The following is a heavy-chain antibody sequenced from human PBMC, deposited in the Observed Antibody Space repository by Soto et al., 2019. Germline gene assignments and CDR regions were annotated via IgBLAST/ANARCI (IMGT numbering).Heavy chain of an antibody. V-gene: IGHV4-34*01. Sequence: PSETLSLNCAVYGGSFSGYYWSWIRQRPGKGLEWIGEINYRGSTNYNPSLKSRVTISVDTSKNQFSLKLSSVAAADTAVYYCAKNKVEMSTFYRYDAMDVWGQGTTVTVSS. CDR2: INYRGST. CDR1: GGSFSGYY. CDR3: AKNKVEMSTFYRYDAMDV. J-gene: IGHJ6*02. D-gene: IGHD3-3*02.